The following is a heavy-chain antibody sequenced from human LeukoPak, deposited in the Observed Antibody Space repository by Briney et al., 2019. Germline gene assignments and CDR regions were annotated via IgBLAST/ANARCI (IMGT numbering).Heavy chain of an antibody. CDR3: ARWYSSGWAFDY. D-gene: IGHD6-19*01. CDR1: GGTISSYY. V-gene: IGHV4-59*08. CDR2: VHYSEST. Sequence: PSETLSLTCTVSGGTISSYYWNWIRQTPGTGLEWIGYVHYSESTKYNPSLKSRVTISVDTSKNQFSLKLSSVIAADTAVYYCARWYSSGWAFDYWGQGALGTVSS. J-gene: IGHJ4*02.